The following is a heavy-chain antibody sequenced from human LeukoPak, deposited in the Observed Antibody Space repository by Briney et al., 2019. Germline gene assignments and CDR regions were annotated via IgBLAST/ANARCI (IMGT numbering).Heavy chain of an antibody. D-gene: IGHD1-14*01. Sequence: PGGSLRLSCAASGFTFSSYAMSWVRQAPGKGLEWVANIKQDGSEKDYVDSVKGRFTISRDNAKNSLSLQMNSLRVEDTAVYYCARLDNNGPKPGYWGQGTLVTVSS. CDR1: GFTFSSYA. CDR3: ARLDNNGPKPGY. CDR2: IKQDGSEK. V-gene: IGHV3-7*01. J-gene: IGHJ4*02.